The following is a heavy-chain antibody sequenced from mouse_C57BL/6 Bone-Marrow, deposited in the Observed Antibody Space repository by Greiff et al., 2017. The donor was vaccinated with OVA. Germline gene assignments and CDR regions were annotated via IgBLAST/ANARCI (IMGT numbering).Heavy chain of an antibody. CDR3: ARWGLRTGMDY. CDR1: GYTFTNYW. J-gene: IGHJ4*01. V-gene: IGHV1-63*01. Sequence: VQLQQSGAELVRPGTSVKMSCKASGYTFTNYWIGWAKQRPGHGLEWIGDIYPGGGYTNYNEKFKGKATLTADKSSSTAYMQFSSLTSEDSAIYYGARWGLRTGMDYWGQGTSVTVSS. D-gene: IGHD2-4*01. CDR2: IYPGGGYT.